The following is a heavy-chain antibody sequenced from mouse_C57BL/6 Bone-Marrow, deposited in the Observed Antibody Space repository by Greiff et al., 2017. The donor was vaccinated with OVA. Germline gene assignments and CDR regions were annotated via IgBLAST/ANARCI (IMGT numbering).Heavy chain of an antibody. D-gene: IGHD3-3*01. CDR1: GFSLTSYG. CDR2: IWSGGST. V-gene: IGHV2-4*01. CDR3: DKERARGYFDV. J-gene: IGHJ1*03. Sequence: VKLEESGPGLVQPSQSLSITCTVSGFSLTSYGVHWVRQPPGQGLEWLGVIWSGGSTDYNAAFISRLSISKDTSKSQVFFKMNSLQADDTYIYYSDKERARGYFDVWGTGTSVTVSS.